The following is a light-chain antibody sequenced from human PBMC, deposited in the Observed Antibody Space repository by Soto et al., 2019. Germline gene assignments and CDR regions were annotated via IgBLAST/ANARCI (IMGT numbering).Light chain of an antibody. J-gene: IGKJ1*01. V-gene: IGKV3-20*01. Sequence: EVVMTQSPATVSVSPGGRATLSCRASQSVSNYLAWYQQKPGQAPRLLIYGASSRATGIPDRFSGSGSGTDFTLTISRLEPEDFAVYYCQQYGSSGTFGQGTKVDIK. CDR1: QSVSNY. CDR2: GAS. CDR3: QQYGSSGT.